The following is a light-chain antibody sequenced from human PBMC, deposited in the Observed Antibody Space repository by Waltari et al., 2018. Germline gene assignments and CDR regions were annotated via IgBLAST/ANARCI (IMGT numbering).Light chain of an antibody. CDR1: QSVLYNSNNKNY. Sequence: DIVMTQSPDSLAVSLGERATINCKSSQSVLYNSNNKNYLAWSQQKPGQPPKLLIYWASTRESGVPDRFSGSGSGTEFTLTISSLQAEDVAVYYCQQYYSTPLTFGGGTKVEIK. J-gene: IGKJ4*01. CDR2: WAS. V-gene: IGKV4-1*01. CDR3: QQYYSTPLT.